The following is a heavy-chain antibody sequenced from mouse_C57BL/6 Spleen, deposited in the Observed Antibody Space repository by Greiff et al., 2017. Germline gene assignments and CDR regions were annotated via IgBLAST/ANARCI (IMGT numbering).Heavy chain of an antibody. CDR3: AREGYGNYEDYFDD. Sequence: QVKLQQSGPELVKPGASVKISCKASGYAFSSSWLNWVKQRPGKGLEWIGRIYPGDGDTNYNGKFKGKATLTADKSSSTAYMQLSSLTSEDTAVYFCAREGYGNYEDYFDDWGQGTTLTVSS. J-gene: IGHJ2*01. CDR1: GYAFSSSW. D-gene: IGHD2-10*02. V-gene: IGHV1-82*01. CDR2: IYPGDGDT.